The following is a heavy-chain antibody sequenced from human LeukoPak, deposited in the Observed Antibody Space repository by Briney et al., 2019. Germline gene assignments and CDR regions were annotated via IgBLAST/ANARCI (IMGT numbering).Heavy chain of an antibody. CDR2: ISSSSSYI. Sequence: KSGGSPRLSCAASGLTFSSYSMNWVRQAPGKGLEWVSSISSSSSYIYYADSVKGRFTISRDNAKNSLYLQMNSLRAEDTAVYYCAKDGGEYYDILTGYYPRLYYMDVWGKGTTVTISS. J-gene: IGHJ6*03. CDR3: AKDGGEYYDILTGYYPRLYYMDV. V-gene: IGHV3-21*04. D-gene: IGHD3-9*01. CDR1: GLTFSSYS.